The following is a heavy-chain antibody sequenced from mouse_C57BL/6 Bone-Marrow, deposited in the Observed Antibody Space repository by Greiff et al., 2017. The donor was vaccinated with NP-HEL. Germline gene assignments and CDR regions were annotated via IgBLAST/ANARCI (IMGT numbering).Heavy chain of an antibody. Sequence: VKLQESGPELVKPGASVKISCKASGYAFSSSWMNWVKQRPGKGLEWIGRIYPGDGDTNYNGKFKGKATLTADKSSSTAYMQLSSLTSEDSAVYFCARGGNYWYFDVWGTGTTVTVSS. J-gene: IGHJ1*03. D-gene: IGHD2-1*01. CDR1: GYAFSSSW. CDR3: ARGGNYWYFDV. CDR2: IYPGDGDT. V-gene: IGHV1-82*01.